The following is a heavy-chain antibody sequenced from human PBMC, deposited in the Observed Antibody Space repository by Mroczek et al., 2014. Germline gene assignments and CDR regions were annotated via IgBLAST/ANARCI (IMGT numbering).Heavy chain of an antibody. Sequence: VQLVQSGGGLVQPGRSLRLSCAASGFTFDDYAMHWVRQAPGKGLEWVSGISWNSGSIGYADSVKGRFTISRDNAKNSLYLQMNSLRAEDTALYYCVRMVYANEVENYYYYYGMDVWGQGTTVTVSS. V-gene: IGHV3-9*01. CDR1: GFTFDDYA. D-gene: IGHD2-8*01. CDR3: VRMVYANEVENYYYYYGMDV. J-gene: IGHJ6*02. CDR2: ISWNSGSI.